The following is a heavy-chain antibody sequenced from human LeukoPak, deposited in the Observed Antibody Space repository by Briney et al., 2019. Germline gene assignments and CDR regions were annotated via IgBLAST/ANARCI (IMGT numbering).Heavy chain of an antibody. CDR2: IHPSGST. D-gene: IGHD3-10*01. CDR1: GGSFSGFY. Sequence: SETLSLTCAVYGGSFSGFYWSWIRQAPEKGLEWVGEIHPSGSTDYNPSLKSRVTISVDTSKNQFSLKVTSVIVADTAVYYCSRGSDTYKSGVDWGQGTLVTVSS. V-gene: IGHV4-34*01. CDR3: SRGSDTYKSGVD. J-gene: IGHJ4*02.